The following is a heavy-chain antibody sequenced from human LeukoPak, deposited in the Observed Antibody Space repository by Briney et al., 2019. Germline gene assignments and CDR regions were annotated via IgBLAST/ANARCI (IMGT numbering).Heavy chain of an antibody. Sequence: SQTLSLTCTVSGGSISSYYWSWIRQPPGKGLEWIGYIYYSGSTDYNPSLKSRVTISVDTSKNQFSLKLSSVTAADTAVYYCARGIRYFDLWGRGTLVTVSS. J-gene: IGHJ2*01. CDR1: GGSISSYY. V-gene: IGHV4-59*01. D-gene: IGHD1-20*01. CDR2: IYYSGST. CDR3: ARGIRYFDL.